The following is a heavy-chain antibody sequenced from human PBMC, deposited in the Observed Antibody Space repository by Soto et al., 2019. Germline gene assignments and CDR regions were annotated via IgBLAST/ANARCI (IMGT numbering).Heavy chain of an antibody. J-gene: IGHJ5*02. Sequence: PSETLSLTCVVSGQYISSGYHWGWLRQPPGKGLEWIGSIYRSGSTYYNPSLKSRVTISVDTSKNHFSLKLSSLTAADTAVYYCAREAVWTTIFGGWFDPWGQGTLVTVSS. CDR3: AREAVWTTIFGGWFDP. CDR2: IYRSGST. V-gene: IGHV4-38-2*02. D-gene: IGHD3-3*01. CDR1: GQYISSGYH.